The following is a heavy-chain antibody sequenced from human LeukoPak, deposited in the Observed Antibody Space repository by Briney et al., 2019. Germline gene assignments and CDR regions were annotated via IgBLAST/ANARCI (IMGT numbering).Heavy chain of an antibody. CDR1: GFTFSSYG. D-gene: IGHD3-10*01. CDR2: ISSSSSTI. CDR3: ARDPYGSGSYSDY. V-gene: IGHV3-48*01. Sequence: GGSLRLSCAASGFTFSSYGMNWVRQAPGKGLEWVSYISSSSSTIYYADSVKGRFAISRDNAKNSLYLQMNSLRAEDTAVYYCARDPYGSGSYSDYWGQGTLVTVSS. J-gene: IGHJ4*02.